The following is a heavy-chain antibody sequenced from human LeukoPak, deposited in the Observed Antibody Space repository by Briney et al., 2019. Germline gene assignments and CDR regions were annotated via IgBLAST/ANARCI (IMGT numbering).Heavy chain of an antibody. CDR2: VYPDDSDT. D-gene: IGHD3-16*02. Sequence: GASLQISCEASGYRFTDYWIGWVRQMPGKGLEWMGIVYPDDSDTRYSPSFQGQVTISADKSISTAYLQWNSLKASDTAIYFCATLQYRFDFFRDYWGQGTLVTVSS. V-gene: IGHV5-51*01. CDR3: ATLQYRFDFFRDY. J-gene: IGHJ4*02. CDR1: GYRFTDYW.